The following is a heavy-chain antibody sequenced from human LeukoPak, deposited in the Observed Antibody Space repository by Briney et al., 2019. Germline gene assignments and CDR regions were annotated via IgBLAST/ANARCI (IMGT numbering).Heavy chain of an antibody. V-gene: IGHV4-61*02. D-gene: IGHD3-10*01. CDR3: ARESNYHGSGTGWFDP. CDR2: IYTSGST. J-gene: IGHJ5*02. CDR1: GGSFSSGSYY. Sequence: SETLSLTCTVYGGSFSSGSYYWSWLRQPAGMGLEWFGRIYTSGSTNYNPSLKSRVTISVDTSKNQLSLKLSSVTAADTALYYCARESNYHGSGTGWFDPWGQGTLVTVSS.